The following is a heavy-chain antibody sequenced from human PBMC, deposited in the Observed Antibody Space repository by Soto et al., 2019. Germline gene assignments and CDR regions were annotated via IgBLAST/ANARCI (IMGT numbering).Heavy chain of an antibody. CDR2: ISSSGSTI. V-gene: IGHV3-48*03. Sequence: PGGSLRLSCAASGFTFSSYEMNWVRQAPGKGLEWVSYISSSGSTIYYADSVKGRFTISRDNAKNSLYLQMNSLRAEDTAVYYCARDHYGSGSYGYYGMDVWGQGTTVTVSS. D-gene: IGHD3-10*01. CDR3: ARDHYGSGSYGYYGMDV. J-gene: IGHJ6*02. CDR1: GFTFSSYE.